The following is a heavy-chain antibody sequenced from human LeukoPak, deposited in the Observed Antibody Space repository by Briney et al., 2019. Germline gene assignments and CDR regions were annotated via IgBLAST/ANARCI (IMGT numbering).Heavy chain of an antibody. CDR1: GGTFSSYA. V-gene: IGHV1-69*06. CDR2: IIPIFGTA. D-gene: IGHD1-26*01. CDR3: ARGPPDSGSSLGWY. J-gene: IGHJ4*02. Sequence: GASVKVSCKASGGTFSSYAISWVRQAPGQGLEWMGGIIPIFGTANYAQKFQGRVTITADKSTSTAYMELSSLRSEDTAVYYCARGPPDSGSSLGWYWGQGTLVTVSS.